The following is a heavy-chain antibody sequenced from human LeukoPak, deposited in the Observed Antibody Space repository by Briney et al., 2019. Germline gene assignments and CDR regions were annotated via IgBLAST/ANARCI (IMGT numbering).Heavy chain of an antibody. V-gene: IGHV1-69*01. J-gene: IGHJ3*02. D-gene: IGHD3-10*01. CDR3: ARDRDQYGSGTNDAFDI. Sequence: SVKVSCKASGGTFSSYAISWVRQAPGQGLEWMGGIIPIFGTANYAQKFQGRVTIIADESTSTAYMELSSLRSEDTAVYYCARDRDQYGSGTNDAFDIWGQGTMVTVSS. CDR2: IIPIFGTA. CDR1: GGTFSSYA.